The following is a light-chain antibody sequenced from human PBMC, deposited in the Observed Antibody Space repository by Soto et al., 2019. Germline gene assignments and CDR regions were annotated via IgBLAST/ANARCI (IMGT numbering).Light chain of an antibody. Sequence: QSALTQPASVSGSPGQSITISCTGTSSDIGGYNSVSWYQQHPGKTPKLMICDVSNRPSGVSDRFSGSKSGNTASLTISGLQAEDEADYYCCSYTSSNTLVFGGGTKLTVL. J-gene: IGLJ2*01. CDR2: DVS. CDR1: SSDIGGYNS. CDR3: CSYTSSNTLV. V-gene: IGLV2-14*03.